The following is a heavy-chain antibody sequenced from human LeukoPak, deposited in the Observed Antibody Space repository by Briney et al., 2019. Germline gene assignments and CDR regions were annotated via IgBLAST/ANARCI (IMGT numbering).Heavy chain of an antibody. Sequence: ASVKVSCKASGYTFTGYYMHWVRQAPGQGLEWMGWINPNSGGTNYAQKFQGRVTMTRDTSISTAYMELSRLRSADTAVYYCARSPTYYYGSGSEDFFDYWGQGTLVTVSS. CDR1: GYTFTGYY. CDR3: ARSPTYYYGSGSEDFFDY. CDR2: INPNSGGT. V-gene: IGHV1-2*02. D-gene: IGHD3-10*01. J-gene: IGHJ4*02.